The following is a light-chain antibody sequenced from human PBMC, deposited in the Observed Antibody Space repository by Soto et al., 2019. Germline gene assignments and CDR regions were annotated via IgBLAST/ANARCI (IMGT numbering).Light chain of an antibody. V-gene: IGLV2-14*01. J-gene: IGLJ2*01. CDR2: EVS. CDR3: SSYTSSGPLVV. Sequence: QSVLTQPASVSGSPGQSITISCTGTSSDVGGYRYVSWYQQFPDKAPKLMIYEVSNRPSGVSSRFSGFKSGNTASLTISGLQAEDEADYYCSSYTSSGPLVVFGGGTKVTVL. CDR1: SSDVGGYRY.